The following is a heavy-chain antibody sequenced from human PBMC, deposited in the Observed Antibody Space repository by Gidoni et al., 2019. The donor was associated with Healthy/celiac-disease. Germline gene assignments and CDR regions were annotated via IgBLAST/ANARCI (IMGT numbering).Heavy chain of an antibody. CDR2: ISSNGGST. J-gene: IGHJ3*02. D-gene: IGHD2-15*01. V-gene: IGHV3-64D*06. CDR3: VKGLGRYCSGGSCYSMRAFDI. CDR1: GFTFSSYA. Sequence: EVQLVESGGGLVQPGGSLRLSCSASGFTFSSYAMHWVRQAPGKGLEYVSAISSNGGSTYYADSAKGRFTISRDNSKNTLYLQMSSLRAEDTAVYYCVKGLGRYCSGGSCYSMRAFDIWGQGTMVTVSS.